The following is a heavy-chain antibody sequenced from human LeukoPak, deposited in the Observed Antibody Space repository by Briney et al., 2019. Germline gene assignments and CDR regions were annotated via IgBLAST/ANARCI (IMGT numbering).Heavy chain of an antibody. Sequence: SETLSLTCAVYGGSFSGYYWSWIRQPPGKGLEWIGEINHSGSTNYNPSLKSRVTISVDTSKNQFSLKLSSVTAADTAVYYCASASSGYYHYYFDYWGQGTLVTVSS. CDR2: INHSGST. J-gene: IGHJ4*02. D-gene: IGHD3-22*01. V-gene: IGHV4-34*01. CDR3: ASASSGYYHYYFDY. CDR1: GGSFSGYY.